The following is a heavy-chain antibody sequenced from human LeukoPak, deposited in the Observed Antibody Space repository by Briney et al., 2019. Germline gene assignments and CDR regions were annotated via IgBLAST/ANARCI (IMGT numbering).Heavy chain of an antibody. D-gene: IGHD3-22*01. CDR1: GYTFTGYY. CDR2: INPNSGGT. J-gene: IGHJ3*02. V-gene: IGHV1-2*02. CDR3: ATMNYYDSRIDAFDI. Sequence: ASVKVSCKASGYTFTGYYMHWVRQAPGQGLEWMGWINPNSGGTNYAQKFQGRVTMTRNTSISTAYMELSSLRSEDTAVYYCATMNYYDSRIDAFDIWGQGTMVTVSS.